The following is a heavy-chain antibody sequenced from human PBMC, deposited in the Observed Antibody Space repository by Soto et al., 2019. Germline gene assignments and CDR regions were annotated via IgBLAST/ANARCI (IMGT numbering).Heavy chain of an antibody. CDR2: IIPIFGTA. Sequence: QVQLVQSGAEVKKPGSSVKVSCKASGDTFSSYAISWVRQAPGQGLEWMGGIIPIFGTANYAQKFQGRVTITADESTSTAYMELSSLRSEDTAVYYCAQQHYYDSSGYYENFDYWGQGTLVTVSS. CDR1: GDTFSSYA. D-gene: IGHD3-22*01. CDR3: AQQHYYDSSGYYENFDY. J-gene: IGHJ4*02. V-gene: IGHV1-69*01.